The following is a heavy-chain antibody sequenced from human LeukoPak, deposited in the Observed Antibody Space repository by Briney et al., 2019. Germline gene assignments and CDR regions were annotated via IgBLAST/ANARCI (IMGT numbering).Heavy chain of an antibody. V-gene: IGHV3-30-3*01. J-gene: IGHJ4*02. D-gene: IGHD6-19*01. Sequence: GGSLRLSCAASGFTFSSYAMHWVRQAPGKGLEWVAVISYDGSNRYYADSVKGRFTISRDNSKNTLYLQMNSLRADDTAVYYCARDDIAVAGTGSCVFDSWGQGTLVTVSS. CDR2: ISYDGSNR. CDR3: ARDDIAVAGTGSCVFDS. CDR1: GFTFSSYA.